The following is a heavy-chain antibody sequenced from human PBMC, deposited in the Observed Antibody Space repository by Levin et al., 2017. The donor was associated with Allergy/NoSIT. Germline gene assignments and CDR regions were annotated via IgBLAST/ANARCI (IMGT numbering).Heavy chain of an antibody. D-gene: IGHD2-2*01. CDR2: IIPMLGIT. CDR3: ERVSASISCDLSVDY. V-gene: IGHV1-69*04. Sequence: SVKVSCKASGGTFSTYPISWVRQAPGQGLEWMGRIIPMLGITKYAQKFQGRVTITADRSTTTAYMELSSLRSEDTAMYACERVSASISCDLSVDYWGQGTLVTVSS. CDR1: GGTFSTYP. J-gene: IGHJ4*02.